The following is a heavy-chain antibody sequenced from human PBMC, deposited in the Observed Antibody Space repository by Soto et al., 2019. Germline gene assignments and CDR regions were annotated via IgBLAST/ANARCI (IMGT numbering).Heavy chain of an antibody. CDR2: IYPGDSDT. Sequence: GESLKISCKGSGYSFTSYWIGWVRQMPGKGLEWMGIIYPGDSDTRYSPSFQGQVTIPADKSISTAYLQWSSLKASDTAMYYCARLFRGYSGYDLYYYGMDVWGQGTTVTVSS. CDR3: ARLFRGYSGYDLYYYGMDV. CDR1: GYSFTSYW. V-gene: IGHV5-51*01. D-gene: IGHD5-12*01. J-gene: IGHJ6*02.